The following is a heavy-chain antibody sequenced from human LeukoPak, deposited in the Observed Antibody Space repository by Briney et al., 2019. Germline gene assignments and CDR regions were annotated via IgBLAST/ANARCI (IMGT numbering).Heavy chain of an antibody. CDR2: IYHSGST. Sequence: SETLSLTCSVSGVSISSGNWWSWVRQPPGKGLEWIGDIYHSGSTNYKPSLKSRVTISVDKSNNQFSLRLNSVTAADTAVYYCARGWYCTNGVCYSFDPWGQGTLVTVSS. J-gene: IGHJ5*02. D-gene: IGHD2-8*01. CDR1: GVSISSGNW. CDR3: ARGWYCTNGVCYSFDP. V-gene: IGHV4-4*02.